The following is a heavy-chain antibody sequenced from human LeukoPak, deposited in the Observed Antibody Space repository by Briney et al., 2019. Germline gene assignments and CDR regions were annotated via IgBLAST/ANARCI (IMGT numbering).Heavy chain of an antibody. J-gene: IGHJ4*02. D-gene: IGHD4-17*01. CDR1: GFTFSSYS. CDR3: ASPYGD. CDR2: ISSSSSYI. V-gene: IGHV3-21*01. Sequence: GGSLRLSCAASGFTFSSYSMNWVRQAPGKGLEWVSSISSSSSYIHYADSVKGRFTISRDNAKNSLYLQMNSLRAEDTAVYYCASPYGDWGQGTLVTVSS.